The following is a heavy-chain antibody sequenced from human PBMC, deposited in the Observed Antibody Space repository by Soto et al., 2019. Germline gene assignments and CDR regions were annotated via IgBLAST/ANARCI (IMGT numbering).Heavy chain of an antibody. D-gene: IGHD1-1*01. CDR3: ATQDFRGATGTT. V-gene: IGHV3-23*01. Sequence: EVQLLESGGGLVQPGGSLRLSCAASGFTFSRQAMGWVRQAPDKGLEWVSLIRGDSAATYYADSVKGRFTVSRDNSRNTLYLQMNTLRAEDTAIYHCATQDFRGATGTTWGQGTLVTVSS. CDR1: GFTFSRQA. J-gene: IGHJ5*02. CDR2: IRGDSAAT.